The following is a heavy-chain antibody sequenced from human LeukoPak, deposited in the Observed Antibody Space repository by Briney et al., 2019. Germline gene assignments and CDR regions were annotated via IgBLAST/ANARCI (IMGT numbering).Heavy chain of an antibody. D-gene: IGHD4-17*01. CDR1: GFTFDDYA. CDR2: ISWDGGST. Sequence: GGSLRLSCAASGFTFDDYAMHWVRQAPGKGLEWVSLISWDGGSTYYADSVKGRFTISRDKSENSLYLQMNSLRAEDTALYYCAKAPYGDYEGLDYWGQGTLVTVSS. CDR3: AKAPYGDYEGLDY. J-gene: IGHJ4*02. V-gene: IGHV3-43D*04.